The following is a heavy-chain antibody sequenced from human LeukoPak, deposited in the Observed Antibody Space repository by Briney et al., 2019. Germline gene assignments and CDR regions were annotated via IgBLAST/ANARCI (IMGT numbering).Heavy chain of an antibody. CDR3: STSLRGSDCCLDY. J-gene: IGHJ4*02. D-gene: IGHD2-21*02. CDR2: IKSKTDGGTT. Sequence: PGGSLRLSCAASGFTFSDAWVGWVRQAPGMGLEWVGRIKSKTDGGTTDYAAPVKGRFTISRDDSSGTLYLLMNSLKTEDIAVYYCSTSLRGSDCCLDYWGQGTLVAVSS. V-gene: IGHV3-15*01. CDR1: GFTFSDAW.